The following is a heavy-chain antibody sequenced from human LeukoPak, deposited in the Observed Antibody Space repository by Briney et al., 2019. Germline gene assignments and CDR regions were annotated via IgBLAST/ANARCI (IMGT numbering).Heavy chain of an antibody. J-gene: IGHJ6*02. CDR3: ARVYCSTTSCSRYYYGLDV. V-gene: IGHV5-51*01. D-gene: IGHD2-2*01. CDR2: IYPRDYDV. Sequence: GESLKISCKGSGYSFTTYWIGWVRQMPGKGLEWLGVIYPRDYDVRYSPSLQGQVTISADKSISTAYLQWSSLKASDTAMYYCARVYCSTTSCSRYYYGLDVWGQGTTVTVSS. CDR1: GYSFTTYW.